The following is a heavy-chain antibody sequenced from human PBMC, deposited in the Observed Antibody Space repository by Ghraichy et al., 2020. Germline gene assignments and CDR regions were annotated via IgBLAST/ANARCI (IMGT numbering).Heavy chain of an antibody. CDR2: ITNSGSDT. V-gene: IGHV3-23*01. J-gene: IGHJ4*02. CDR1: GFTFSSYA. CDR3: AKMGSSEWGPLYYFDN. Sequence: GGSLRLSCAASGFTFSSYAMSWVRQAPGTGLFWVSAITNSGSDTYYGDSVEGRFTISRDNSRNTLFLQMSGLRAEDTAVYYCAKMGSSEWGPLYYFDNWGQGTLVTVSS. D-gene: IGHD6-19*01.